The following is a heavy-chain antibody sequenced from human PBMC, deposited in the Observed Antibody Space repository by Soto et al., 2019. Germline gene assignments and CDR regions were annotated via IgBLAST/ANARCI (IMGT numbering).Heavy chain of an antibody. Sequence: ASVTVSCKASGYTFTSYYMHWVRQAPGQGLEWMGIINPSGGSTSYAQKFQGRVTMTRDTSTSTVYMELSSLRSEDTAVYYCAQWDCSGGSCDGPWGQGTLVTVSS. D-gene: IGHD2-15*01. CDR3: AQWDCSGGSCDGP. CDR1: GYTFTSYY. V-gene: IGHV1-46*01. CDR2: INPSGGST. J-gene: IGHJ5*02.